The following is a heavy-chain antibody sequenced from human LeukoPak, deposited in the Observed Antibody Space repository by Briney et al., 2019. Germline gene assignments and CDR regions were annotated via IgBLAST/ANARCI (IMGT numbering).Heavy chain of an antibody. CDR3: ANHRAWGPSDY. V-gene: IGHV3-23*01. J-gene: IGHJ4*02. CDR1: GFTFSSYA. Sequence: GGSLRLSCAASGFTFSSYAMSWVRQAPGKGLEWVSATSGSGGSTYYADSVKGRFTISRDNSKNTLYLQMNSLRAEDTAVYYCANHRAWGPSDYWGQGTLVTVSS. D-gene: IGHD1-26*01. CDR2: TSGSGGST.